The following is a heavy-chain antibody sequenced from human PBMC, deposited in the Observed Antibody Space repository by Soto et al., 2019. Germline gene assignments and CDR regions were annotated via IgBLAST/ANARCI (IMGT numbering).Heavy chain of an antibody. CDR2: IYYSGST. V-gene: IGHV4-59*01. D-gene: IGHD6-6*01. Sequence: SETLSLTCTVSGGPISSYYWSWIRQPPGKGLEWIGYIYYSGSTNYNPSLKSRVTISVDTSKNQFSLKLSSVTAADTAVYYCASFEYSSSYFDYWGQGTLVTVSS. CDR3: ASFEYSSSYFDY. J-gene: IGHJ4*02. CDR1: GGPISSYY.